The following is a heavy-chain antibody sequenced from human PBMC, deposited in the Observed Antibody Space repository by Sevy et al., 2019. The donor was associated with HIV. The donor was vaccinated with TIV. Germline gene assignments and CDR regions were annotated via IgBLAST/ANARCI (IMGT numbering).Heavy chain of an antibody. CDR1: GFTFGDFA. V-gene: IGHV3-49*03. Sequence: GGSLRLSCTTSGFTFGDFAMSWFRQAPGKGLEWVGFIRAEAYGATPEHAASVKGRFTITRDDSKNITNLQMDSLETKKTAVYFCTGGWIAVTRGRFNWLDPWGQGTQVTVSS. CDR2: IRAEAYGATP. J-gene: IGHJ5*02. CDR3: TGGWIAVTRGRFNWLDP. D-gene: IGHD6-19*01.